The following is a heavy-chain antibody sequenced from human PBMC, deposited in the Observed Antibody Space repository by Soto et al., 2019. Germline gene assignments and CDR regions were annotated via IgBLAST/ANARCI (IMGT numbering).Heavy chain of an antibody. CDR1: GFSLTTTSMG. V-gene: IGHV2-5*02. CDR3: AHAGDYDLLSFDH. Sequence: QITLKESGPPLVRPAQTLTLTCAFSGFSLTTTSMGVDWIRQPPGKALEWLALIYWDDDQRYSPSLKDRLTISKDTSRSRVVLTISNMNPEDTGIYFCAHAGDYDLLSFDHWGPGTLVTVSS. J-gene: IGHJ4*02. CDR2: IYWDDDQ. D-gene: IGHD4-17*01.